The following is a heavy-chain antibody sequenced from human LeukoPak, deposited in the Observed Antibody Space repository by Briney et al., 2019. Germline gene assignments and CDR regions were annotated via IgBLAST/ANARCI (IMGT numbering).Heavy chain of an antibody. V-gene: IGHV3-72*01. CDR3: ARVGRYFDAFDI. J-gene: IGHJ3*02. Sequence: GGSLRVSCAASGFTFSDHYMDWVRQAPGKGLEWVGRTRTKANSYTTEYAASVKGRFSISRDDSKNSLYLQMNSLKTEDTAVYYCARVGRYFDAFDIWGQGTMVTVSS. D-gene: IGHD1-26*01. CDR2: TRTKANSYTT. CDR1: GFTFSDHY.